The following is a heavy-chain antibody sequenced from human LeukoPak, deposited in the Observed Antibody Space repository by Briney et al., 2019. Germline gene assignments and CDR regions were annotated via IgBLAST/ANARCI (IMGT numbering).Heavy chain of an antibody. CDR2: ISSSGSTI. Sequence: RSGGSVRLSCAASGFTFSDYYMSWIRQAPGKGLEWVSYISSSGSTIYYADSVKGRFTISRDNAKNSLYLQMNSLRAEDTAVYYCARDAYYYDSSGYDYWGQGTLVTVSS. CDR1: GFTFSDYY. CDR3: ARDAYYYDSSGYDY. V-gene: IGHV3-11*01. J-gene: IGHJ4*02. D-gene: IGHD3-22*01.